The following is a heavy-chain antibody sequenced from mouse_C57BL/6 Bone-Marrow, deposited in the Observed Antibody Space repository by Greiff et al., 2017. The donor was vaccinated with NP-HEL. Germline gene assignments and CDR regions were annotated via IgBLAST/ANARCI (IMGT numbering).Heavy chain of an antibody. Sequence: VQLQQSGPELVKPGASVKMSCKASGYTFTDYNMHWVKQSHGKSLEWIGYINPNNGGTSYNQKFKGKATLTVNKSSSTAYMELRSLTSEDSAVYYCARRHYSNSAWFAYWGQGTLVTVSA. D-gene: IGHD2-5*01. V-gene: IGHV1-22*01. J-gene: IGHJ3*01. CDR2: INPNNGGT. CDR3: ARRHYSNSAWFAY. CDR1: GYTFTDYN.